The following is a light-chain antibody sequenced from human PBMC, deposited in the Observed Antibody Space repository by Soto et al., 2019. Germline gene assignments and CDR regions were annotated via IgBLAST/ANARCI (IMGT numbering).Light chain of an antibody. Sequence: DIRMTQSPSTLSASLGDRVTISCRASRNIDSWLAWYQQRPGGIPQLLIYSASNLQNGVPSRFSGSGSGTDFTLTINGLQPDDFATYYCQECHSSSLTFGQGTRVDMK. V-gene: IGKV1-5*03. CDR2: SAS. CDR1: RNIDSW. J-gene: IGKJ1*01. CDR3: QECHSSSLT.